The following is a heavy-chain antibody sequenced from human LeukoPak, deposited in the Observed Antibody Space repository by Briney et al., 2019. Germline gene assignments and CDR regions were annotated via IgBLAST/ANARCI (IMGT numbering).Heavy chain of an antibody. Sequence: GGSLRLSCAASGFTFSSYSMNWVRQAPGKGLEWVSYISSSSSTIYYADSVKGRFTISRDNAKNSLYLQMNSLRAEDTALYYCAKGLTIFGVVTDPLDYWGQGTLVTVSS. CDR3: AKGLTIFGVVTDPLDY. V-gene: IGHV3-48*04. J-gene: IGHJ4*02. D-gene: IGHD3-3*01. CDR1: GFTFSSYS. CDR2: ISSSSSTI.